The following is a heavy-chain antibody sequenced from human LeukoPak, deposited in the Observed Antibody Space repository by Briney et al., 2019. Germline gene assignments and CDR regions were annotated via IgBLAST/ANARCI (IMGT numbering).Heavy chain of an antibody. Sequence: GGSLRLSCAASGFTFDDYAMHWVRQVPGKGLEWVSGISWNSGSIGYADSVKGRFTISRDNAKNSLYLQMNSLRAEDTALYYCAVIHDSSGYYDYWGQGTLVTVSS. CDR1: GFTFDDYA. CDR2: ISWNSGSI. D-gene: IGHD3-22*01. CDR3: AVIHDSSGYYDY. V-gene: IGHV3-9*01. J-gene: IGHJ4*02.